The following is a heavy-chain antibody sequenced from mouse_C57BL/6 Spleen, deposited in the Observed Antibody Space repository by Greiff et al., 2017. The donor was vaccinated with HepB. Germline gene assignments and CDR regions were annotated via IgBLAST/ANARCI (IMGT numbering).Heavy chain of an antibody. D-gene: IGHD2-1*01. CDR3: ARREVYYGNYVPYYYAMDY. CDR1: GYTFTSYW. V-gene: IGHV1-72*01. Sequence: QVQLQQSGAELVKPGASVKLSCKASGYTFTSYWMHWVKQRPGRGLEWIGRIDPNSGGTKYNEKFKSKATLTVDKPSSTAYMQLSSLTSEDSAVYYCARREVYYGNYVPYYYAMDYWGQGTSVTVSS. J-gene: IGHJ4*01. CDR2: IDPNSGGT.